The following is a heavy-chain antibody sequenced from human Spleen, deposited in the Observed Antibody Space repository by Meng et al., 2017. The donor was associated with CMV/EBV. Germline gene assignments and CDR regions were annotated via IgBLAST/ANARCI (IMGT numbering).Heavy chain of an antibody. J-gene: IGHJ6*02. Sequence: GSLRLSCTVSGGSISSSSYYWAWIRQPPGKGLEWIGSIYHSGITYYNPSLRSRATISVDTSKGQFSLKVNSVTAADTAIYYCAREAQILSYFYYGMDVWGQGTTVTVS. CDR2: IYHSGIT. CDR3: AREAQILSYFYYGMDV. V-gene: IGHV4-39*07. CDR1: GGSISSSSYY. D-gene: IGHD3-10*01.